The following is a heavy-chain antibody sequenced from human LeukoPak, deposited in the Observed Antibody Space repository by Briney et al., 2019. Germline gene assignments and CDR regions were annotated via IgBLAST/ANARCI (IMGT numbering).Heavy chain of an antibody. CDR3: ARESVAAAGY. J-gene: IGHJ4*02. D-gene: IGHD2-2*01. V-gene: IGHV4-30-4*01. CDR1: GGSFSSGDFY. Sequence: PSETLSLTCTVSGGSFSSGDFYWSWIRQPPGKGLEWIGYIYFRGSTYYNPSLKSRVTISVDTSKNQFSLKLSSVTAADTAAYYCARESVAAAGYWGQGTLVTVSS. CDR2: IYFRGST.